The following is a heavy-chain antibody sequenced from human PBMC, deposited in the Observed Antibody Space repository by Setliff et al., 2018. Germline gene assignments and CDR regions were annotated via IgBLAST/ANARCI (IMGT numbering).Heavy chain of an antibody. CDR1: GFTFSDYY. CDR2: ITSSGTTT. J-gene: IGHJ5*02. CDR3: ARDGYPGTS. V-gene: IGHV3-11*01. Sequence: PGGSLRLSCAASGFTFSDYYMSWIRQAPGKGLEWVSYITSSGTTTFYTDSVKGRFAISRDNARNSLYLQMNSLRVEDTAVYYRARDGYPGTSWGQGTLVTVSS. D-gene: IGHD2-2*03.